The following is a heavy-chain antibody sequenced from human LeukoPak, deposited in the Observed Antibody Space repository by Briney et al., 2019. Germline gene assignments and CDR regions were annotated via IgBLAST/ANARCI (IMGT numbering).Heavy chain of an antibody. Sequence: GGSLRLSCAASGFTFDDYAMHWVRQAPGKGLEWVSLISWDGGSTYYADSVKGRFTISRDNSKNSLHLQMNSLRAEDTALYYCAKDMDSSGYYSYFDYWGQGTLVTVSS. CDR3: AKDMDSSGYYSYFDY. J-gene: IGHJ4*02. CDR2: ISWDGGST. V-gene: IGHV3-43D*03. CDR1: GFTFDDYA. D-gene: IGHD3-22*01.